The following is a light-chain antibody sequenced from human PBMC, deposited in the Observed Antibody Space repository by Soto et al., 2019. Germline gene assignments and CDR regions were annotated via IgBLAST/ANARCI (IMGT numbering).Light chain of an antibody. J-gene: IGLJ1*01. CDR2: EVT. CDR3: SSYAGSNTDYV. Sequence: QSALTQPASVSGSPGQSIAISCTGSSSDIGIYKYVSWYQQHPGKVPKLIIYEVTNRPSGVSNRFSGSKSGNTASLTISGLQAEDEADYYCSSYAGSNTDYVFGTGTQLTVL. CDR1: SSDIGIYKY. V-gene: IGLV2-14*01.